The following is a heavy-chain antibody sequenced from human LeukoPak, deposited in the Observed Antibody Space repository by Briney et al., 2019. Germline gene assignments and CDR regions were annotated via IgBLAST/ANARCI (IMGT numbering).Heavy chain of an antibody. Sequence: GASVKVSCKASGYTFTSYDINWVRQATGQGLEWMGWMNPNSGNTGYAQKFQGRVTMTRNTSISTANMELSSLRSEDTAVYYCARASIAVAPSSDWGQGTLVTVSS. D-gene: IGHD6-19*01. V-gene: IGHV1-8*01. CDR2: MNPNSGNT. CDR3: ARASIAVAPSSD. CDR1: GYTFTSYD. J-gene: IGHJ4*02.